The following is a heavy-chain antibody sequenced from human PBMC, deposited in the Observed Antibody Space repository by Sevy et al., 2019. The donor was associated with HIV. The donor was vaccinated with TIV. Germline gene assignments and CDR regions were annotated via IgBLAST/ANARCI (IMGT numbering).Heavy chain of an antibody. CDR2: IYSGGST. Sequence: GGSLRLSCAASGFTFSTYTMNWVRQAPGKGLEWVSVIYSGGSTYYADSVKGRFTISRDNSKNTLYLQMNNLKADDTAVYYCGRGRWVFGAVAINWFDPWGQGALVTVSS. CDR3: GRGRWVFGAVAINWFDP. D-gene: IGHD3-3*01. V-gene: IGHV3-53*01. CDR1: GFTFSTYT. J-gene: IGHJ5*02.